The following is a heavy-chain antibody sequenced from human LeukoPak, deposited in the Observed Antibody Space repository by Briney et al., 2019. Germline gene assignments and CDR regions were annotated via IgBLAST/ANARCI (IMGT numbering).Heavy chain of an antibody. Sequence: SETLSLTCTVSGDSISSYYWSWIRQPAGKGLEWIGRIYSSGSTNYNPSLKSRVTMSVDTSKNQFSLKLSPVTAADTAVYYCARGKSEYSSSSRYYYYYMDVWGKGTTVTVSS. CDR1: GDSISSYY. J-gene: IGHJ6*03. D-gene: IGHD6-6*01. CDR3: ARGKSEYSSSSRYYYYYMDV. V-gene: IGHV4-4*07. CDR2: IYSSGST.